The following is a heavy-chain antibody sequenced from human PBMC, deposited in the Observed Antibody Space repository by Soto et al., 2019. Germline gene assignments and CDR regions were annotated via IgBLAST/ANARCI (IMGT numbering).Heavy chain of an antibody. CDR1: GFIFSSYV. D-gene: IGHD1-26*01. CDR2: ISGSGDGT. Sequence: AGVSLRLSCAASGFIFSSYVMSWVRQDPGKGLEWVSAISGSGDGTFYAGSVMGRFTISRDNNKKTLYQQMNSLRAEDTAVYYCAKDRADSIVGTNTAALYYWGQGTLVTVSS. J-gene: IGHJ4*02. V-gene: IGHV3-23*01. CDR3: AKDRADSIVGTNTAALYY.